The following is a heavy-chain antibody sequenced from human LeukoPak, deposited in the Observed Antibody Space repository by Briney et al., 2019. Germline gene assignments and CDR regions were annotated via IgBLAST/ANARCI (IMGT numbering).Heavy chain of an antibody. Sequence: GGSLRLSCAASGFTFSNHAMHWIRQAPGKGLEWVSYISSSGSTIYYADSVKGRFTISRDNAKNSLYLQMNSLRAEDTAVYYCARGRYDFWSGYYTIYYYYGMDVWGQGTTVTVSS. J-gene: IGHJ6*02. CDR3: ARGRYDFWSGYYTIYYYYGMDV. CDR2: ISSSGSTI. V-gene: IGHV3-11*01. D-gene: IGHD3-3*01. CDR1: GFTFSNHA.